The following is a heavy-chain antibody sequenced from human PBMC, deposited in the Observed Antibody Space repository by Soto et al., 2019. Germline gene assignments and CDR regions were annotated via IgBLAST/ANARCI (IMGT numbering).Heavy chain of an antibody. D-gene: IGHD3-9*01. CDR3: ARHVYYDVLKKNY. Sequence: GESLKISCKGSGYSITSYWIGRVRQMPGKGLEWMGIIYPGNSDTRYSPSFQGQVTISADTSISTAYLEWSSLKASDTAIYYCARHVYYDVLKKNYWGQGTLVTVSS. CDR2: IYPGNSDT. J-gene: IGHJ4*02. V-gene: IGHV5-51*01. CDR1: GYSITSYW.